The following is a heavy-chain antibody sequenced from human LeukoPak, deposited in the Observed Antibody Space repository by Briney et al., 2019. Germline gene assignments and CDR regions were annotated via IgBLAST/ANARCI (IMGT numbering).Heavy chain of an antibody. CDR1: GGSIGSRNYY. CDR3: ARLFYYDSSGPPS. CDR2: IYYSGST. D-gene: IGHD3-22*01. V-gene: IGHV4-39*01. J-gene: IGHJ5*02. Sequence: ESGPTLVNPSETLSLTCNVFGGSIGSRNYYWGWIRQPPGKGLEWIGSIYYSGSTYYNPSLKSRVTISVDTSNNQFSLKLRSATATDTAVYYCARLFYYDSSGPPSWGQGTLVTVSS.